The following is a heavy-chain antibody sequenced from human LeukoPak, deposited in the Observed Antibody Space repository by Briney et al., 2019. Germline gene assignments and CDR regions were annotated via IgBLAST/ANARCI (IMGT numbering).Heavy chain of an antibody. CDR2: IYYSGST. Sequence: SETLSLTCTVSGGSISSGDYYWSWIRQPPGKGLEWIGYIYYSGSTYYNPSLKSRVTISVDTSKNQFSLKLCSVTAADTAVYYCARTMVRGVGHYYYYGMDVWGKGTTVTVSS. CDR3: ARTMVRGVGHYYYYGMDV. D-gene: IGHD3-10*01. CDR1: GGSISSGDYY. J-gene: IGHJ6*04. V-gene: IGHV4-30-4*01.